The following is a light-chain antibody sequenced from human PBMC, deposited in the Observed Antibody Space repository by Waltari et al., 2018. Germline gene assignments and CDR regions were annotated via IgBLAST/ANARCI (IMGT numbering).Light chain of an antibody. J-gene: IGKJ3*01. CDR1: QSVLYSSNNKNY. Sequence: DIVMNQSPDSLAVFLGQRASINCKSSQSVLYSSNNKNYLAWYQQKPGQPPKLLIYWASTRESGVPARFSGSGSGTDFTLTISSLQAEDVAVYYCQQYYSSPRAFGPGTKVDIK. CDR2: WAS. CDR3: QQYYSSPRA. V-gene: IGKV4-1*01.